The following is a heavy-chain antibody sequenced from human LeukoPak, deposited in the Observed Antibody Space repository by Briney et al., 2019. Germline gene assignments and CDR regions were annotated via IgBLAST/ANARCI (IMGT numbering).Heavy chain of an antibody. Sequence: ASVKVSCKASGYTFTSYDINWVRQATGQGLEWMGWMNPNSGNTGYAQKFQGRVTMTRNTSISTAYMEPSSLRSEDTAVYYCARCCYYGSGSYTDYYYYGMDVWGQGTTVTVSS. D-gene: IGHD3-10*01. CDR1: GYTFTSYD. V-gene: IGHV1-8*01. CDR2: MNPNSGNT. CDR3: ARCCYYGSGSYTDYYYYGMDV. J-gene: IGHJ6*02.